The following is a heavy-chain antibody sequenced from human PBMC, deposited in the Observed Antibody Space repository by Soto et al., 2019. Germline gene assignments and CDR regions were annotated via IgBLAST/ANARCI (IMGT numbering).Heavy chain of an antibody. CDR3: ARASAYSTPWSFDN. CDR1: GYTFSRYG. Sequence: QVQLVQSGAEVKKPGASVRVSCKASGYTFSRYGISWVRQAPGQGLEWMGWISGFNGNTKESEKLQGRVTLTTDTAAHTAHMELRGLRSDDTAVYYCARASAYSTPWSFDNWGQGTLVTVSS. CDR2: ISGFNGNT. J-gene: IGHJ4*02. D-gene: IGHD6-13*01. V-gene: IGHV1-18*01.